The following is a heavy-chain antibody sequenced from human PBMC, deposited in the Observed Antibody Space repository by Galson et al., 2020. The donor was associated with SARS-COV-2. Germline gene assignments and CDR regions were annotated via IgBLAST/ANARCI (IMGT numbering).Heavy chain of an antibody. CDR3: ATGVAYGSGSDYFDY. Sequence: GASLKTSYKASGYSFTSYWICWVHPLPEKRLELMGINRPGESDTRYSPSFQGQVTISADESITTAYLKWSSLKASDTARYYCATGVAYGSGSDYFDYWGQGTLVTVSS. CDR1: GYSFTSYW. V-gene: IGHV5-51*07. D-gene: IGHD3-10*01. J-gene: IGHJ4*02. CDR2: NRPGESDT.